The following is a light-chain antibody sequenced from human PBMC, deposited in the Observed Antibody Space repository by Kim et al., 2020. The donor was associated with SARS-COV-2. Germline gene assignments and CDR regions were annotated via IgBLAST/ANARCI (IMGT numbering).Light chain of an antibody. J-gene: IGKJ2*01. Sequence: SPCVRATLSCRASQSVSSNLSWYQQKPGQAPRLLIYGASTRATGIPARFSGSGSVTEFTLTISSLQSEDFAVYYCQQYNNWPPMYTFGQGTKLEI. CDR2: GAS. V-gene: IGKV3-15*01. CDR1: QSVSSN. CDR3: QQYNNWPPMYT.